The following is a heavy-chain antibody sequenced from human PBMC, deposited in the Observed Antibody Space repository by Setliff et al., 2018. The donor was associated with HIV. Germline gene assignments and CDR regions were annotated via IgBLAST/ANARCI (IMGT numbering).Heavy chain of an antibody. D-gene: IGHD2-21*01. Sequence: PSETLSLTCTVSGGSISRYYWSWIRQPAGKGLEWIGRIYPSGNINYNPSLKSRLTMSIDTSKNQFSLKLSSVTATDTAVYYCARGYCGVICAYDGPFDYWGQGALVTVSS. CDR3: ARGYCGVICAYDGPFDY. CDR2: IYPSGNI. CDR1: GGSISRYY. V-gene: IGHV4-4*07. J-gene: IGHJ4*02.